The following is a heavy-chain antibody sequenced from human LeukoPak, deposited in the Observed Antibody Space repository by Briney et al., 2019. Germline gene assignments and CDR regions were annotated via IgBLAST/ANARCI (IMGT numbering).Heavy chain of an antibody. D-gene: IGHD2-2*02. CDR3: ARHDDCSATSCYKGAFDI. J-gene: IGHJ3*02. V-gene: IGHV5-51*01. Sequence: GESLKISCKGSGYSFTNYWIGWVRQMPGKGLEWLGIIYPGDSDTRYRPSFQGRVTISADKSTSTAYLQWSSLMASDTAMYYCARHDDCSATSCYKGAFDIWGQGTMVTVSS. CDR1: GYSFTNYW. CDR2: IYPGDSDT.